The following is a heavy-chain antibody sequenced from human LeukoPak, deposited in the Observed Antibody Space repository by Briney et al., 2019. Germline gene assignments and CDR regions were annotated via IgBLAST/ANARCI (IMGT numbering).Heavy chain of an antibody. CDR3: VKRGNDYYDSSGNFDFDF. CDR2: ISSNGGST. D-gene: IGHD3-22*01. J-gene: IGHJ4*02. V-gene: IGHV3-64D*06. Sequence: GGSLRLSCSASGFIFNKYAMYWVRQAPGKGLEYVSAISSNGGSTNYAGSVKGRFTISRDNSKNTLYLQMSSLRAEDTAVFYCVKRGNDYYDSSGNFDFDFWGQGTLVTVSS. CDR1: GFIFNKYA.